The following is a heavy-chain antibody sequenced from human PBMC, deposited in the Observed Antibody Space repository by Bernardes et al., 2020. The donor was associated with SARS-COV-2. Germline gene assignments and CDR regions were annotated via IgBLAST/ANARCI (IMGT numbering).Heavy chain of an antibody. J-gene: IGHJ4*02. D-gene: IGHD3-16*01. CDR3: AKDGSLFDYVWGSYDY. CDR2: ISYDGRNR. V-gene: IGHV3-30*18. Sequence: SLRLSCAASGFIFTNYGMHWVRQAPGKGLEWVAGISYDGRNRYYADSVKGRFTISRDTSENTLYLQMNSLRAEDTAVYYCAKDGSLFDYVWGSYDYWGQGTLVTVSS. CDR1: GFIFTNYG.